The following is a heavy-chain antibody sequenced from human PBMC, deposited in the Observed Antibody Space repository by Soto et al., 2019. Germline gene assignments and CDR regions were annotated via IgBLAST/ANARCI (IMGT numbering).Heavy chain of an antibody. D-gene: IGHD2-15*01. Sequence: QVQLVESGGGVVQPGRSLRLSCAASGFTFSSYGMHWVHQAPGKGLEWVAVISYDGSNKYYADSVKGRFTISRDNSKNTLYLQMNSLRAEDTAVYYCAKEAGKYCSGGSCYPMDVWGQGTTVTVSS. CDR1: GFTFSSYG. CDR3: AKEAGKYCSGGSCYPMDV. V-gene: IGHV3-30*18. CDR2: ISYDGSNK. J-gene: IGHJ6*02.